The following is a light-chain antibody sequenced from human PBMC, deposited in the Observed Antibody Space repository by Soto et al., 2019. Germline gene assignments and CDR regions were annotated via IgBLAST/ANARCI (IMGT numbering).Light chain of an antibody. V-gene: IGKV1-33*01. CDR1: QDITNS. Sequence: DIQMTQSPSSLSASVGDRVTITCQASQDITNSLNWYQQKPGKAPKVLIYDASILETGVPSRFSGSGFWTDFTFTISSLQPEDVATYYCQQYDNLPLTFGPGTTVDIE. CDR2: DAS. J-gene: IGKJ3*01. CDR3: QQYDNLPLT.